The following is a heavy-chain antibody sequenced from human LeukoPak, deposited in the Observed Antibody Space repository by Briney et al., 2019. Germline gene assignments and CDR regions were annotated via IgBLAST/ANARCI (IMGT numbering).Heavy chain of an antibody. D-gene: IGHD3-9*01. Sequence: GGSLRLSCAASGFSVSNNYMSWVRQAPGKGLEWVSAISGSGGRTYYADSVKGRFTISRDNAKNSLYLQMNSLRAEDTALYYCARGFDGNFDYWGQGTLVTVSP. J-gene: IGHJ4*02. V-gene: IGHV3-23*01. CDR2: ISGSGGRT. CDR3: ARGFDGNFDY. CDR1: GFSVSNNY.